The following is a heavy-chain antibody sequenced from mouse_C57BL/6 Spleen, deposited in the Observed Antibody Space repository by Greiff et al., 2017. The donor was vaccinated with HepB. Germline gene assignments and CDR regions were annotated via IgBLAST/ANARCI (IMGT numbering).Heavy chain of an antibody. V-gene: IGHV2-5*01. J-gene: IGHJ4*01. CDR1: GFSLTSYG. Sequence: QVQLQQSGPGLVQPSQSLSITCTVSGFSLTSYGVHWVRQSPGKGLEWLGVIWRGGSTDYNAAFMSRLSITKDNSKSQVFFKMNSLQAYDTAIYYCAKALITTVVADAMDYWGQGTSVTVSS. D-gene: IGHD1-1*01. CDR3: AKALITTVVADAMDY. CDR2: IWRGGST.